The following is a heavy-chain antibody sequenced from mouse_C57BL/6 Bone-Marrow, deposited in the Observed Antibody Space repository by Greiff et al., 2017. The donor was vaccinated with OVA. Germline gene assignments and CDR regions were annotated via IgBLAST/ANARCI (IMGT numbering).Heavy chain of an antibody. Sequence: QVQLKQPGAELVKPGASVKLSCKASGYTFTSYWMHWVKQRPGRGLEWIGRIDPNSGGTKYNEKFKSKATLTVDKPSSTAYMQLSSLTSEDSAVYYCARDGSRCFDVWGTGTTVTVSS. CDR2: IDPNSGGT. V-gene: IGHV1-72*01. J-gene: IGHJ1*03. D-gene: IGHD1-1*01. CDR3: ARDGSRCFDV. CDR1: GYTFTSYW.